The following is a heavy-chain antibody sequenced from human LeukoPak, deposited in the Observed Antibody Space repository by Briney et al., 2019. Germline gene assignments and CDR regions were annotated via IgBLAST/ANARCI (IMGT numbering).Heavy chain of an antibody. Sequence: PGGSLRLSCAASGFTFTSYWMHWVRQAPGKGLVWVSRINSDGTITNYADSVKGRFTISRDNAKNTLYLQMNSLRAEDTAVYYCAISIRFLGVFDYWGQGTLVTVSS. CDR2: INSDGTIT. CDR1: GFTFTSYW. V-gene: IGHV3-74*01. D-gene: IGHD3-3*01. CDR3: AISIRFLGVFDY. J-gene: IGHJ4*02.